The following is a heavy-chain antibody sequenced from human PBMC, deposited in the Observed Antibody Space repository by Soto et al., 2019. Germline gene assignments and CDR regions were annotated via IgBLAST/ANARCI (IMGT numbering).Heavy chain of an antibody. CDR2: ISSSGSTI. D-gene: IGHD5-18*01. J-gene: IGHJ3*02. CDR3: ARKTRIQLWLFAFDI. V-gene: IGHV3-48*03. CDR1: GFSFSSYQ. Sequence: PXVCLRLSCAACGFSFSSYQMNWVRQAPGKGLEWVSYISSSGSTIYYADSVKGRFTISRDNAKNSLYLQMNSLRAEDTAVYYCARKTRIQLWLFAFDIWGQGTMVTVSS.